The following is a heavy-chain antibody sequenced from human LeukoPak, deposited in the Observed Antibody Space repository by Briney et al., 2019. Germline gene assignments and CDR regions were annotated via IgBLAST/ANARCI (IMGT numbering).Heavy chain of an antibody. V-gene: IGHV1-69*13. CDR1: GGTFSSYA. CDR2: IMPIFGTA. D-gene: IGHD2-2*01. J-gene: IGHJ5*02. Sequence: SVKVSCRASGGTFSSYAISWVRQAPGQGLEWMGGIMPIFGTANYAQKFQGRVTITADESTSTAYMELSSLRSEDTAVYYCAREDIVVVPAASNWFDPWGQGTLVTVSS. CDR3: AREDIVVVPAASNWFDP.